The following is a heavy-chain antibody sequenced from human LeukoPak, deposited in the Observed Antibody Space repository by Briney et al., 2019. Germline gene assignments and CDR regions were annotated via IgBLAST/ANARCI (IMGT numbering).Heavy chain of an antibody. CDR2: VYHGDSST. CDR3: ARRTDYYDSSGYYRNYNWFDP. CDR1: GYSFGNYW. J-gene: IGHJ5*02. V-gene: IGHV5-51*01. D-gene: IGHD3-22*01. Sequence: GESLKISCRGSGYSFGNYWIAWVRQMPGKGLEWMGIVYHGDSSTKYSPSFQGQVTISVDRSINTAYLQWSSLTASDTAMYDCARRTDYYDSSGYYRNYNWFDPWGQGTLVTVSS.